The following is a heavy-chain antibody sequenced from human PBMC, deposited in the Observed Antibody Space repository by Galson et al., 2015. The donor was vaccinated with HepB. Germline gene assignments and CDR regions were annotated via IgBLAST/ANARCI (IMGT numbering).Heavy chain of an antibody. Sequence: SVKVSCKASGYTFTSYVINWVRQAPGRGLEWLGRISGYNGHTKYAQNLQNKVTMTTDTSTSTAYLEMRRLKSDDTAIYYCARGGTGSDYWGQGTLVTVSS. CDR2: ISGYNGHT. D-gene: IGHD6-19*01. V-gene: IGHV1-18*04. J-gene: IGHJ4*02. CDR1: GYTFTSYV. CDR3: ARGGTGSDY.